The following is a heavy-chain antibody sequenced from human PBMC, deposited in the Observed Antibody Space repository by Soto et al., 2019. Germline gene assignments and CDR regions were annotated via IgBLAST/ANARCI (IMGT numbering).Heavy chain of an antibody. D-gene: IGHD3-3*01. CDR3: ATDSVLTIFGVVPPGDYYGMDV. V-gene: IGHV3-48*03. CDR2: ISSSGSTI. J-gene: IGHJ6*02. Sequence: GGSLRLSCAASGFTFSSYEINWVRQAPGKGLEWVSYISSSGSTIYYADSVKGRFTISRDNAKNPLYLQMNSLRAEDTAVYYCATDSVLTIFGVVPPGDYYGMDVWGQGTTVTVSS. CDR1: GFTFSSYE.